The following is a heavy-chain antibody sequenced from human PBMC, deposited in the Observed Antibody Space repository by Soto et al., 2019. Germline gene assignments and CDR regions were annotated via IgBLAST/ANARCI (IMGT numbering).Heavy chain of an antibody. V-gene: IGHV1-69*01. CDR2: IIPIFGTA. J-gene: IGHJ4*02. Sequence: QEQLVQSGAEVKKPGSSVKVSCKASGGIFSSYAISWVRQAPGQGLEWMGGIIPIFGTANYAQKFQGRVTITADESTNPAYMDLSSLKTEDTAHYYCARGGSGDVWFNEFWGQGTLVTVSS. CDR3: ARGGSGDVWFNEF. D-gene: IGHD2-15*01. CDR1: GGIFSSYA.